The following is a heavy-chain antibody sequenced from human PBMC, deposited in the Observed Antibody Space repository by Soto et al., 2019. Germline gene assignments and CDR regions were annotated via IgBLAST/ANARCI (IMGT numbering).Heavy chain of an antibody. D-gene: IGHD3-16*01. CDR3: SRGVRLILGS. J-gene: IGHJ5*02. CDR1: GGSVSSGSYY. CDR2: ISYSGCS. Sequence: QVQLQESGPGLVKPSETLSLTCTVSGGSVSSGSYYWYWIRQPPGKGLEWIAYISYSGCSSYNSSLKSRGTISVDTSKTQFSLNMSSVTAADPAVYYCSRGVRLILGSWGQGTLVTVSS. V-gene: IGHV4-61*01.